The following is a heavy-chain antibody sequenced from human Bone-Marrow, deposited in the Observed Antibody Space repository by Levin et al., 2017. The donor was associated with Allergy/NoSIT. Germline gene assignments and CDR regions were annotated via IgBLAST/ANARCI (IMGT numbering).Heavy chain of an antibody. CDR1: GFTFTNAW. J-gene: IGHJ3*02. D-gene: IGHD1-20*01. Sequence: PGGSLRLSCTASGFTFTNAWMSWVRRAPGKGLEWVGRIQSKPDGGTTDYAAPVKGRFTVSRDDSDNTLYLRMDSLKTEDTAVYYCTTYNWNDNSHAFDIWGRGTTVTVSS. CDR2: IQSKPDGGTT. CDR3: TTYNWNDNSHAFDI. V-gene: IGHV3-15*01.